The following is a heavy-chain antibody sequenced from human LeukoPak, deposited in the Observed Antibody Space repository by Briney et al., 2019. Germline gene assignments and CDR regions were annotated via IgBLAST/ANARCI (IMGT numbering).Heavy chain of an antibody. CDR3: ARAEYSSSWFDY. D-gene: IGHD6-13*01. V-gene: IGHV1-69*13. Sequence: SVKVSCKASGGTFSSYAISWVRQSPGQGLEWMGGIIPIFGTANYAQKFQGRVTITADESTSTAYMELSSLRSEDTAVYYCARAEYSSSWFDYWGQGTLVTVSS. J-gene: IGHJ4*02. CDR1: GGTFSSYA. CDR2: IIPIFGTA.